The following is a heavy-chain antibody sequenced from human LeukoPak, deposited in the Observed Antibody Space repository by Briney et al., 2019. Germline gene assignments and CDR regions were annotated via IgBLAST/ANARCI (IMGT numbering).Heavy chain of an antibody. CDR1: GFTFSSYA. CDR3: AKDADTATIIYWYFDL. J-gene: IGHJ2*01. V-gene: IGHV3-23*01. Sequence: GGSLRLSCAASGFTFSSYAMSWVRQAPGKGLEWVSGISGSGGNTYYADSVKGRFTISRDNSKNTLYLQMNSLRAEDTAVYYCAKDADTATIIYWYFDLWGRGTLVTVSS. CDR2: ISGSGGNT. D-gene: IGHD5-18*01.